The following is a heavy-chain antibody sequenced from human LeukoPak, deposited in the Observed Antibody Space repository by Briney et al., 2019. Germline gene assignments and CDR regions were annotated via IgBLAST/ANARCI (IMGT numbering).Heavy chain of an antibody. D-gene: IGHD2/OR15-2a*01. CDR1: GFAFSVSW. CDR3: AKDYFGSLEY. CDR2: IKSDGSGT. V-gene: IGHV3-74*03. J-gene: IGHJ4*02. Sequence: GGSLRLSCAASGFAFSVSWMHWVRHAPGKGLVWVSVIKSDGSGTAYADSVKGRFTISRDNAKNTVYLQMNSLRDEDTAVYYWAKDYFGSLEYWGQGTLVTVSS.